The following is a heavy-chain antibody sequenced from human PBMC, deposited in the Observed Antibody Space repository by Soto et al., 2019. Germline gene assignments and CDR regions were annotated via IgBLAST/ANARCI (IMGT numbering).Heavy chain of an antibody. CDR2: ISGSGGST. D-gene: IGHD2-2*01. V-gene: IGHV3-23*01. J-gene: IGHJ6*02. CDR1: GFTFSSYA. CDR3: AKDLPHCSSTSCYGYYYYGMDV. Sequence: EVQLLESGGGLVQPGGSLRLSCAASGFTFSSYAMSWVRQAPGKGLEWVSAISGSGGSTYYADSVKGRFTISRDNSKNRLYLQMNSLRAEDTAVYYCAKDLPHCSSTSCYGYYYYGMDVWGQGTTVTVSS.